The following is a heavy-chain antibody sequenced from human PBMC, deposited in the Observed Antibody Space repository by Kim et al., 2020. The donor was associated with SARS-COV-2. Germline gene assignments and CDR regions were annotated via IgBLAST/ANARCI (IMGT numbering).Heavy chain of an antibody. Sequence: GGSLRLSCAASGFTFDDYTMHWVRQAPGKGLEWVSLISWDGGSTYYADSVKGRFTISRDNSKNSLYLQMNRLRTEDTACYYWAKEIGCDSSGEGDFDYGG. CDR2: ISWDGGST. J-gene: IGHJ4*01. V-gene: IGHV3-43*01. CDR1: GFTFDDYT. CDR3: AKEIGCDSSGEGDFDY. D-gene: IGHD3-22*01.